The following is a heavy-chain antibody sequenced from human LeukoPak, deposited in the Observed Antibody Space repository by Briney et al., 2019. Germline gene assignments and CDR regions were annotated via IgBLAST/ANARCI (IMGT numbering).Heavy chain of an antibody. CDR2: LSYDGSND. CDR1: GFTFSTYT. D-gene: IGHD3-22*01. CDR3: ARTYHYDRSGYYDNWFDP. Sequence: GWSLRLSCAASGFTFSTYTMHWVRQAPGKGLEWIALLSYDGSNDYYADSVKGRFTISRDNSKNTLYLQMGGLRADDTAVYYCARTYHYDRSGYYDNWFDPWGLGTLVTVAS. V-gene: IGHV3-30*15. J-gene: IGHJ5*02.